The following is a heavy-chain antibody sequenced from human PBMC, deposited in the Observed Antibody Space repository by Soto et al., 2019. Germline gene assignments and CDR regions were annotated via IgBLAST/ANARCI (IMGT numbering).Heavy chain of an antibody. CDR1: GFTFSSYW. CDR3: ARGPHSRKERKIYWFDP. Sequence: EVQLVESGGGLVQPGGSLRLSCAASGFTFSSYWMSWVRQAPGKGLEWVANIKQDGSVKYYVDSVKGRFTISRDNAKNSLYLQMNSLRAEDTAVYYCARGPHSRKERKIYWFDPWGQGTLVTVSS. V-gene: IGHV3-7*01. J-gene: IGHJ5*02. CDR2: IKQDGSVK. D-gene: IGHD6-13*01.